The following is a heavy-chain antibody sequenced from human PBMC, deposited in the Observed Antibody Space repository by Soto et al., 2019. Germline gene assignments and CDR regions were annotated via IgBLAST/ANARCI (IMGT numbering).Heavy chain of an antibody. J-gene: IGHJ6*02. D-gene: IGHD3-10*01. V-gene: IGHV2-70*01. CDR1: GFSLSTSGMC. CDR3: ARILKVRGDGYYYGMDG. Sequence: SGPTLVNPTQTLTLTCTFSGFSLSTSGMCVSWIRQPPGKALEWLALIDWDDDKYYSTSLKTRLTISKDTSKNQVVLTMTNMDPVDTATYYCARILKVRGDGYYYGMDGWGQGNTVTVS. CDR2: IDWDDDK.